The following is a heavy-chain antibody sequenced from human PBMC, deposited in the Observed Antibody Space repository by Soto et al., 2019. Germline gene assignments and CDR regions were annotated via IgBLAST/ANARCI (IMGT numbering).Heavy chain of an antibody. V-gene: IGHV4-31*03. CDR3: ARGGRRSPAMDV. J-gene: IGHJ6*02. CDR2: IYYSGST. CDR1: GGSISSGGYY. Sequence: QVQLQESGPGLVRPSQTLSLTCTVSGGSISSGGYYWSWIRQHPGKGLEWIGYIYYSGSTYYNPSLRRRVTMSVDTSKNLFSLKLSSVTAADTGVYYCARGGRRSPAMDVWGQGTTVTVPS.